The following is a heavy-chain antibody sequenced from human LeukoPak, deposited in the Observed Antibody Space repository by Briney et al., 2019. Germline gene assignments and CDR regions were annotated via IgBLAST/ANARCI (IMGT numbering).Heavy chain of an antibody. V-gene: IGHV3-30*18. D-gene: IGHD6-13*01. CDR1: GFTFSRYG. Sequence: GGSLRLSCAASGFTFSRYGMHWVRQAPGKGLEWVAVISYDGSNKYYADSVKGRFTISRDNSKNTLYLQMNSLRAEDTAVYYCAKDRPPYSSSWYHFDYWGQGTLVTVSS. J-gene: IGHJ4*02. CDR3: AKDRPPYSSSWYHFDY. CDR2: ISYDGSNK.